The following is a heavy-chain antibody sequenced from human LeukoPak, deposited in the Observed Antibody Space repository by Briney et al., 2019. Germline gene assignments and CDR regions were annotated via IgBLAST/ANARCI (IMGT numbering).Heavy chain of an antibody. J-gene: IGHJ6*02. D-gene: IGHD3-10*01. Sequence: SETLSLTCTVPGGSISSYYWSWIRQPAGKGLEWIGRIYTSGSTNYNPSLKSRVTMSVDTSKNQFSLKLSSVTAADTAVYYCARDRYYGSGSYYNHYYGMDVWGQGTTVTVSS. V-gene: IGHV4-4*07. CDR1: GGSISSYY. CDR3: ARDRYYGSGSYYNHYYGMDV. CDR2: IYTSGST.